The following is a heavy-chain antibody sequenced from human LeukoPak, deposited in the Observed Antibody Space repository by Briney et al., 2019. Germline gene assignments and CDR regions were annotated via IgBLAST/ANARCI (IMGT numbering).Heavy chain of an antibody. D-gene: IGHD2-15*01. J-gene: IGHJ4*02. Sequence: GGSLRLSCEAAGFSFRDYPMGWVRRASGKRLEWVSGISAGADVIFYADPVKGRFTISRDNSKNTLYLQMNSLRAEDTAVYYCAKILRSGDPTPFDYWGQGTLVTVSS. CDR3: AKILRSGDPTPFDY. CDR2: ISAGADVI. CDR1: GFSFRDYP. V-gene: IGHV3-23*01.